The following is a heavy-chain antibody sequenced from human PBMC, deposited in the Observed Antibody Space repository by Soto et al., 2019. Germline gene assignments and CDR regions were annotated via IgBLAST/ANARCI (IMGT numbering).Heavy chain of an antibody. CDR1: GGTFSSYA. Sequence: ASVKVSCKASGGTFSSYAISWVRQAPGQGLEWMGGIIPNCGGTNYAQKFQGWVTMTRDASISTAYMELSRLRSDDTAVYYCARLFGPPAEAADYWGQGTLVTVSS. J-gene: IGHJ4*02. V-gene: IGHV1-2*04. D-gene: IGHD6-13*01. CDR3: ARLFGPPAEAADY. CDR2: IIPNCGGT.